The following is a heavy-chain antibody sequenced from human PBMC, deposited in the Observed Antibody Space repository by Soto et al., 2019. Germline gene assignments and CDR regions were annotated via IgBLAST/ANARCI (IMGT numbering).Heavy chain of an antibody. V-gene: IGHV3-30-3*01. CDR1: GFTFSSYA. CDR3: ARGMPPYYYYGMDV. CDR2: ISYDGSNK. J-gene: IGHJ6*02. Sequence: GGSLRLSCAASGFTFSSYAMHWVGQAPGKGLEWVAVISYDGSNKYYADSVKGRFTISRYNSKNTLYLQMNSLRAEDTAVYYCARGMPPYYYYGMDVWGQGTTVTVSS. D-gene: IGHD2-2*01.